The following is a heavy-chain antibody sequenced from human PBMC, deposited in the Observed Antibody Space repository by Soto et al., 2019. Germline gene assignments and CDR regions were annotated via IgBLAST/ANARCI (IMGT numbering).Heavy chain of an antibody. D-gene: IGHD6-13*01. Sequence: GGSLRLSCAASGFTFSSYAMHWVRQAPGKGLEWVAVISYDGSNKYYADSVKGRFTISRDNSKNTLYLQMNSLRAEDTAVYYCARDSSSSYFDYWGQGTLVTVSS. J-gene: IGHJ4*02. CDR2: ISYDGSNK. CDR1: GFTFSSYA. CDR3: ARDSSSSYFDY. V-gene: IGHV3-30-3*01.